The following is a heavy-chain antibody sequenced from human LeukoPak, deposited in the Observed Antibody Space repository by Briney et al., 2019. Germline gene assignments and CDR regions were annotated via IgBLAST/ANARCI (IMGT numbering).Heavy chain of an antibody. V-gene: IGHV3-30*02. J-gene: IGHJ3*02. CDR2: IHYDGSEK. D-gene: IGHD5-24*01. CDR3: ARNRVGFYYADAFDM. Sequence: GGSLRLSCAPSGFSLINCDMHWVRQTPGKGLEWVAFIHYDGSEKYYADSLKGRFTISRDNSKNTLYLQMNSLRGEDTAVYYCARNRVGFYYADAFDMWGRGTMVTVSS. CDR1: GFSLINCD.